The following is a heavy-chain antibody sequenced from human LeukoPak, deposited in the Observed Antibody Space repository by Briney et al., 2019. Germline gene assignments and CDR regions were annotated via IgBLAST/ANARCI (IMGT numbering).Heavy chain of an antibody. J-gene: IGHJ3*02. CDR3: ARVSSTSGDAFDI. CDR1: GYTFTSYD. V-gene: IGHV1-8*01. Sequence: ASVKVSCKASGYTFTSYDINWVRQATGQGLEWMGWMNPNSGNTGYAQKFQGRVTMTRNTSISTAYMELSSLRSEDTAVYYCARVSSTSGDAFDIWGQGTMVTVSS. CDR2: MNPNSGNT. D-gene: IGHD2-2*01.